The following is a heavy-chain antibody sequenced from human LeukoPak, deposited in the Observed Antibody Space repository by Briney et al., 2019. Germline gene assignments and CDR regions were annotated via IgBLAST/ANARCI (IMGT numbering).Heavy chain of an antibody. CDR1: GFTFSSYE. V-gene: IGHV3-48*03. CDR2: ISSSGRTM. Sequence: GGSLRLSCAASGFTFSSYEMNWVRQAPGKGLEWVSYISSSGRTMYYADSLKGRFTISRDNAENSLYLQMNSLRAEDTAVYYCARESNDYDILTGPTLAAFDIWGQGTMVTVSS. J-gene: IGHJ3*02. CDR3: ARESNDYDILTGPTLAAFDI. D-gene: IGHD3-9*01.